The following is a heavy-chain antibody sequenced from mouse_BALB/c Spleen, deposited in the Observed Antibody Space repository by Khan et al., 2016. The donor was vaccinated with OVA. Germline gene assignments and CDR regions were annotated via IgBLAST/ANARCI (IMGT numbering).Heavy chain of an antibody. CDR2: INPSNGGT. D-gene: IGHD3-2*01. J-gene: IGHJ3*01. V-gene: IGHV1S81*02. CDR1: GYTFTSYF. Sequence: QVQLQQSGAELVKPGASVKLSCKASGYTFTSYFMYWVKQRPGQGLEWIGEINPSNGGTNFNEKFKSKATLTVDKSSSTAYMQLSSLTSEESAVYYCTRRGTARATLWFAYWGQGTLVTVSA. CDR3: TRRGTARATLWFAY.